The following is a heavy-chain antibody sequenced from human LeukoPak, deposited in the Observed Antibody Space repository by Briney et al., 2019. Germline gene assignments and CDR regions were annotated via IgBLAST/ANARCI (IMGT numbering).Heavy chain of an antibody. D-gene: IGHD6-19*01. Sequence: ASVKVSCKASGYTFTGYYMHWVRQAPGQGLEWMGRINPNSGGANYAQKFQGRVTMTRDTSISTAYMELSRLRSDDTAVYYCARLIIAVAGTAIDYWGQGTLVTVSS. V-gene: IGHV1-2*06. CDR3: ARLIIAVAGTAIDY. CDR1: GYTFTGYY. J-gene: IGHJ4*02. CDR2: INPNSGGA.